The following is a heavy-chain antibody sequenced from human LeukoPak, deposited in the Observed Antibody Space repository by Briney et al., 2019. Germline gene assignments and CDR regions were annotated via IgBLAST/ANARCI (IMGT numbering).Heavy chain of an antibody. V-gene: IGHV4-39*07. D-gene: IGHD2-21*02. J-gene: IGHJ4*02. Sequence: SETLSLTCTVSGGSISSRTYYWAWIRQPPGKGLEWIGSINYSRKITYNPSLKSRVTVSLDTSKNQFSLTLSSVTAADTAVYYCARDFGDWRTDYWGQGTLVTVSS. CDR3: ARDFGDWRTDY. CDR1: GGSISSRTYY. CDR2: INYSRKI.